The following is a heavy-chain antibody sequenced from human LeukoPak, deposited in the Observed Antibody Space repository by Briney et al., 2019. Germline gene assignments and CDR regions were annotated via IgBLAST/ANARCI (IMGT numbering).Heavy chain of an antibody. D-gene: IGHD5-12*01. J-gene: IGHJ5*02. Sequence: ASVKVSCKASGYTFTGYYMHWVRQAPGQGLEWMGWINPNSGGTNYAQKFQGRVTMTRDTSISTAYMELSRLRSDDTVVYYCARNGYSGYDDINWFDPWGQGTLVTVSS. CDR2: INPNSGGT. V-gene: IGHV1-2*02. CDR3: ARNGYSGYDDINWFDP. CDR1: GYTFTGYY.